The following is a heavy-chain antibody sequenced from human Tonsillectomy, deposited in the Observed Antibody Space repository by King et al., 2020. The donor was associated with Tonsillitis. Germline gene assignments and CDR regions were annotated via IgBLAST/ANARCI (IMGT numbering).Heavy chain of an antibody. V-gene: IGHV3-33*01. CDR1: GFTFSSYG. J-gene: IGHJ3*02. CDR3: AGMSPYGDYEGAFDI. Sequence: VQLVESGGGVVQPGRSLRLSCAASGFTFSSYGMHWVRQAPGKGLEWVAVIWYDGSNKYYADSVKGRFTISRDNSKNTLYLQMNSLRAEDTAVYYCAGMSPYGDYEGAFDIWGQGTMVTVSS. D-gene: IGHD4-17*01. CDR2: IWYDGSNK.